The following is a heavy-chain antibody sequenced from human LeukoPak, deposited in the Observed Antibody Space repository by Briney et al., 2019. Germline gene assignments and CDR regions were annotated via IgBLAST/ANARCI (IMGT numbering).Heavy chain of an antibody. CDR2: ITPIGGST. J-gene: IGHJ6*03. V-gene: IGHV1-46*01. CDR3: ARENCSGGSCYSIYYYYYMDV. Sequence: ASVKVSCKASGYTFTRYYMHWVRQAPRQGLEWMGIITPIGGSTSYAQKFQGRVTMTRDTSTSTVYMELSSLRSEDTAVYYCARENCSGGSCYSIYYYYYMDVWGKGTTVTVSS. CDR1: GYTFTRYY. D-gene: IGHD2-15*01.